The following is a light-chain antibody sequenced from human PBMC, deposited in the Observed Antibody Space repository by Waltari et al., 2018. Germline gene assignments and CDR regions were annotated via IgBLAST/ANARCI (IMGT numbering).Light chain of an antibody. CDR3: SSYTSSTTWV. V-gene: IGLV2-14*03. CDR2: YVS. CDR1: RSDGCASNF. J-gene: IGLJ3*02. Sequence: QSPLTPPPSVSPSTRQSITIARTGTRSDGCASNFAPWYQQHPGKAPKLMIYYVSKRPSGVSSRFSGSKSGNTASLTISGLQAEDEADYYCSSYTSSTTWVFGGENKLTVL.